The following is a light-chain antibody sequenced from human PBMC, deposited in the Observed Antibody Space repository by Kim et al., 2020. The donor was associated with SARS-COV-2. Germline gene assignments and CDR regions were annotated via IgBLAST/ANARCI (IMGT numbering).Light chain of an antibody. CDR2: EDE. CDR1: NLCVKY. CDR3: QTWDSRNGM. V-gene: IGLV3-1*01. Sequence: SVSLGQTASIPCSGANLCVKYVCWYQQRPGPSRVLVIYEDETRPSGVPGSFSGSNSGGTANLTISATQTVDEADYYCQTWDSRNGMFGGGTKLTVL. J-gene: IGLJ3*02.